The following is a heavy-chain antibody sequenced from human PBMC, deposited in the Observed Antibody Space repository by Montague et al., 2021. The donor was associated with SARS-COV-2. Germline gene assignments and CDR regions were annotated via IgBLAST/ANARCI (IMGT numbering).Heavy chain of an antibody. J-gene: IGHJ4*02. CDR1: GGPFSGYW. Sequence: SETLSLTCAVYGGPFSGYWWTWIRQSPGEGLEWIGGINHSGSTKYNPSLKSRVTISVDTSKNQFSLDLTSVTAADTAVYYRARGAPGYWGQGTLVTVSS. CDR2: INHSGST. CDR3: ARGAPGY. V-gene: IGHV4-34*01.